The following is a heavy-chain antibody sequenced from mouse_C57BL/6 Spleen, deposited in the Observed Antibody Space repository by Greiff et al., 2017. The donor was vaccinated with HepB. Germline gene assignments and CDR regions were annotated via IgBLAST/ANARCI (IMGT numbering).Heavy chain of an antibody. CDR2: IYPGDGDT. CDR1: GYAFSSSW. CDR3: ASAVITTVVAPFDY. J-gene: IGHJ2*01. D-gene: IGHD1-1*01. V-gene: IGHV1-82*01. Sequence: VMLVESGPELVKPGASVKISCKASGYAFSSSWMNWVKQRPGKGLEWIGRIYPGDGDTNYNGKFKGKATLTADKSSSTAYMRLSSLTSEDSAVYFCASAVITTVVAPFDYWGQGTTLTVSS.